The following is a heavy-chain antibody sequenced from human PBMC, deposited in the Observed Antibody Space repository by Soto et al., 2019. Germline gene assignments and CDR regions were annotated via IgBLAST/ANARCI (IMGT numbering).Heavy chain of an antibody. CDR2: ISSRDDPI. CDR1: GFTFSDYY. Sequence: GGSLRLSCVASGFTFSDYYINWIRQAPGKGLEWVSYISSRDDPIYYADSVKGRFTISRDDSKNTLYLQMNSLRAEDTAVYYCAGGLLRGPLDYCGPGTLVTVSS. V-gene: IGHV3-11*01. D-gene: IGHD3-3*01. CDR3: AGGLLRGPLDY. J-gene: IGHJ4*02.